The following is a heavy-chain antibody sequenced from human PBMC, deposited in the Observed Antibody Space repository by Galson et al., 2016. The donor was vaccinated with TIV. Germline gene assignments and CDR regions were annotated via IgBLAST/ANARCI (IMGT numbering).Heavy chain of an antibody. J-gene: IGHJ4*02. CDR2: ISSSGFS. D-gene: IGHD4-17*01. CDR1: GDSISSSY. CDR3: ANDYGAGYFDH. Sequence: TLSLTCNVSGDSISSSYWSWIRQPPGKGLEWIGFISSSGFSNYNPTLKSRVTMSVGASKKQISLRLSSVTAADTAVYFCANDYGAGYFDHWGQGAVVTVSS. V-gene: IGHV4-4*08.